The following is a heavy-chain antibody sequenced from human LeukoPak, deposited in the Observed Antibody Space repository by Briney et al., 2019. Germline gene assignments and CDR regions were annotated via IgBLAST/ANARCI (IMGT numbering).Heavy chain of an antibody. Sequence: SETLSLTCTVPGGSISSYYWSWIRQPPGKGLEWIGYIYYSGSTNYNPSLKSRVSISVDTSKNQFSLKLSSVTAADTAVYYCARHYGSGSYYRSTSYYYGMDVWGQGTTVTVSS. CDR3: ARHYGSGSYYRSTSYYYGMDV. D-gene: IGHD3-10*01. V-gene: IGHV4-59*08. J-gene: IGHJ6*02. CDR2: IYYSGST. CDR1: GGSISSYY.